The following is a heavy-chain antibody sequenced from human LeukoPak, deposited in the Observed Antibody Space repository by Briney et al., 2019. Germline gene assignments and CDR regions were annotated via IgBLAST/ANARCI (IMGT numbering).Heavy chain of an antibody. CDR1: GFTFSSYW. CDR2: IKQDGSEK. D-gene: IGHD3-9*01. J-gene: IGHJ4*02. V-gene: IGHV3-7*01. CDR3: ARTPIVRYFDWLLDYFDY. Sequence: GGSLRLSCAASGFTFSSYWMSWVRQAPGKGLEWVANIKQDGSEKYYVDSVKGRFTISRDNAKNSLYLQMNSLRAEDTAVYYCARTPIVRYFDWLLDYFDYWGQGTLVTVSS.